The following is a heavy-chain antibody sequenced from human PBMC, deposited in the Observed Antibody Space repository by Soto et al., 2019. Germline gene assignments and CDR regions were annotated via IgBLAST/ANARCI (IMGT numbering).Heavy chain of an antibody. D-gene: IGHD3-22*01. V-gene: IGHV3-23*01. CDR3: AKEGRYDEDSSGYYYLPLVD. J-gene: IGHJ4*02. CDR2: ISGSGGST. CDR1: GYTFSSYA. Sequence: PVVSLKLSCAASGYTFSSYAMSWVRQAPGKGLEWVSAISGSGGSTYYADSVKGRFTISRDNSKNTLYLQMNSLRAEDTAVYYCAKEGRYDEDSSGYYYLPLVDWGQGTLVT.